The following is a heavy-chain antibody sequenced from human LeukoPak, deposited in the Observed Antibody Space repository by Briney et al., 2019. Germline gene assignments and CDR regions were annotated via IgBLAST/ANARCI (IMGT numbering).Heavy chain of an antibody. CDR3: ARDPGAPPNV. Sequence: GGTLRLSCAASGFTFSSYGMSWVRQAPGKGLEWVSAISGSGGSTYYADSVKGRFTISRDNSKNTLYLQMNSLRAEETAVYYCARDPGAPPNVWGKGTTATVSS. V-gene: IGHV3-23*01. CDR1: GFTFSSYG. D-gene: IGHD4/OR15-4a*01. J-gene: IGHJ6*04. CDR2: ISGSGGST.